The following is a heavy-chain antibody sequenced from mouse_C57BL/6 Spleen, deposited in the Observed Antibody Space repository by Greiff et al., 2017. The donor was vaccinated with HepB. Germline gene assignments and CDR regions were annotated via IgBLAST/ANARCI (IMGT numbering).Heavy chain of an antibody. J-gene: IGHJ4*01. CDR2: IYPGDGDT. CDR3: ARDPLDAMDY. V-gene: IGHV1-82*01. Sequence: QVQLQQSGPELVKPGASVKISCKASGYAFSSSWMNWVKQRPGKGLEWIGRIYPGDGDTNYNGKFKGKATLTADKSSSTAYMQLSSLTSEDSAVYFCARDPLDAMDYWGQGTSVTVSS. CDR1: GYAFSSSW.